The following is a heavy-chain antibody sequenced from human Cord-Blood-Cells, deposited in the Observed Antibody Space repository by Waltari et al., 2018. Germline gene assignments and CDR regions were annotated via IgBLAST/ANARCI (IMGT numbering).Heavy chain of an antibody. J-gene: IGHJ4*02. CDR2: INPNSGGT. CDR3: ARDMCGGDCYYDY. D-gene: IGHD2-21*01. Sequence: QVQLVQSGAEVKKPGASVKVSCKASGYTFTGYYMHWVRQAPGQGLEWMGWINPNSGGTNYAQKCQGWVTMTRDTSISTAYMELSRLRSDDTAVYYCARDMCGGDCYYDYWGQGTLVTVSS. CDR1: GYTFTGYY. V-gene: IGHV1-2*04.